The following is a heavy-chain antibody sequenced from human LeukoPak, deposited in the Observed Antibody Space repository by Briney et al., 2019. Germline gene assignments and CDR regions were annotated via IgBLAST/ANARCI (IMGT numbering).Heavy chain of an antibody. CDR2: ISSSSSYI. CDR1: EFTFSDYT. V-gene: IGHV3-21*01. J-gene: IGHJ4*02. D-gene: IGHD4-23*01. CDR3: ARDRGGNFDY. Sequence: PGGSLRLSCAASEFTFSDYTMNWVRQAPGKGLEWVSSISSSSSYIYYADSVKGRFTISRDNAKSSLFLQMNSLRAEDTAVYYCARDRGGNFDYWGQGTFVTVSS.